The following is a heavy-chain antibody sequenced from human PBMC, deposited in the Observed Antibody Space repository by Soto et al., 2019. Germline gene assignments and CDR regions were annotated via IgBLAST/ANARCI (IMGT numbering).Heavy chain of an antibody. CDR2: IYYSGSA. CDR1: GGSVSSGSYY. J-gene: IGHJ4*02. D-gene: IGHD3-10*01. CDR3: ARTYYYGSGSYSFDY. Sequence: KPSETLSLTCTVSGGSVSSGSYYWSWIRQPPGRGLEWVGYIYYSGSANYNPSLKSRVTISVDTSKNQFSLKLSSVTAADTAVYYCARTYYYGSGSYSFDYWGQGTLVTVSS. V-gene: IGHV4-61*01.